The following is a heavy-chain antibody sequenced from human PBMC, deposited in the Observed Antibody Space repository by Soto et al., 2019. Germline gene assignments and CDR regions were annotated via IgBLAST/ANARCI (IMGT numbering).Heavy chain of an antibody. CDR3: ARDPFPLDYGGWYFDL. CDR1: GYTFTSYG. D-gene: IGHD4-17*01. J-gene: IGHJ2*01. V-gene: IGHV1-18*01. Sequence: QVQLVQSGAEVKKPGASVKVSCKASGYTFTSYGISWVRQAPGQCLEWMGWISAYNGNTNYAQQLQGRVTMTTDTSTSTAYMELRSLRSDDTAVYYCARDPFPLDYGGWYFDLWGRGTLVTVSS. CDR2: ISAYNGNT.